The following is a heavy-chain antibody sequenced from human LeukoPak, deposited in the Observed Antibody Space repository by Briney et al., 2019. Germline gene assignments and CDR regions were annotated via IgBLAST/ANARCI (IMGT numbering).Heavy chain of an antibody. Sequence: PGGSLRLSCAASGFTFSSYTMTWVRQAPGKGLEWVSAISGSGGSTYYADSVKGRFTISRDNSKNTLYLQMNSLRAEDTAVYYCAKVYSGYDYHPQGGYWGQGTLVTVSS. CDR3: AKVYSGYDYHPQGGY. D-gene: IGHD5-12*01. CDR1: GFTFSSYT. J-gene: IGHJ4*02. V-gene: IGHV3-23*01. CDR2: ISGSGGST.